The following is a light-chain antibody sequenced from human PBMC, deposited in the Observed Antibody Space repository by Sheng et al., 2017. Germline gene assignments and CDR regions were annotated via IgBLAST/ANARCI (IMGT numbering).Light chain of an antibody. CDR2: DAS. Sequence: VLTQSPATLSLSPGERVTLFCRASQYISNFVACYQHRPGQGPRLLIHDASNRATGVPGKFSGSGFGTDFSLTINTLEPEDSAIYYCQHLRAWPLTFGGGTKVEI. CDR1: QYISNF. V-gene: IGKV3-11*01. J-gene: IGKJ4*01. CDR3: QHLRAWPLT.